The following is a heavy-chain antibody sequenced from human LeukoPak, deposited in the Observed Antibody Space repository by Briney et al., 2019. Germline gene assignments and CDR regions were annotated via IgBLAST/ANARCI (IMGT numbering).Heavy chain of an antibody. J-gene: IGHJ4*02. CDR3: ARSTIDGGYYYDSSGYYDRYYFDY. Sequence: SVKVSCKASGGTFSSYAISWVRQAPGQGLEWMGGIIPIFGTANYAQKFQGRVTITADESTSTAYMELSSLRSEDTAVYYCARSTIDGGYYYDSSGYYDRYYFDYWGQGTLVTVSS. V-gene: IGHV1-69*13. CDR1: GGTFSSYA. CDR2: IIPIFGTA. D-gene: IGHD3-22*01.